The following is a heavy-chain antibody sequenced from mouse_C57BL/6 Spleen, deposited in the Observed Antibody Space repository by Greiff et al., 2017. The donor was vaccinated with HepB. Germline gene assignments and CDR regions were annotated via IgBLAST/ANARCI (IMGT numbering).Heavy chain of an antibody. D-gene: IGHD4-1*01. CDR2: IYPGDGDT. CDR3: ARDGGWDAWFAY. J-gene: IGHJ3*01. CDR1: GYAFSSSW. V-gene: IGHV1-82*01. Sequence: VQLKESGPELVKPGASVKVSCKASGYAFSSSWMNWVKQRPGKGLEWIGRIYPGDGDTNYNGKFKGKATLTADKSSSTAYMQLSSLTSEDSAVYFCARDGGWDAWFAYWGQGTLVTVSA.